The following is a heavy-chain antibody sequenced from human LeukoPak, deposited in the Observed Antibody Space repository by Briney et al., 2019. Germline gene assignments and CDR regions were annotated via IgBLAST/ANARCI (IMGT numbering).Heavy chain of an antibody. CDR1: GGSFSGYY. CDR3: ARHHYQLSALDY. V-gene: IGHV4-34*01. CDR2: IYHSGRT. Sequence: SETLSLTCAVYGGSFSGYYWSWIRQPPGKGLEWIGEIYHSGRTNSNPSLKSRVTISVDTSKNQFSLKLSSVTAADTAVYYCARHHYQLSALDYWGQGTLVTVSS. J-gene: IGHJ4*02. D-gene: IGHD2-2*01.